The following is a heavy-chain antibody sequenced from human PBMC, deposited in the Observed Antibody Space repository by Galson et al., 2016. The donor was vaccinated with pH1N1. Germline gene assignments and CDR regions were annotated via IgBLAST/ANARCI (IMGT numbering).Heavy chain of an antibody. J-gene: IGHJ4*02. CDR2: IYPSGST. V-gene: IGHV4-4*01. D-gene: IGHD3-10*01. CDR3: ARVDFGGKLGD. Sequence: WWSWVRQSPGRGLEWIGDIYPSGSTIYNPSLNSRVIISADTSRNQFSLKLTSVTAADTAVYFCARVDFGGKLGDWGQGTLVTVSS. CDR1: W.